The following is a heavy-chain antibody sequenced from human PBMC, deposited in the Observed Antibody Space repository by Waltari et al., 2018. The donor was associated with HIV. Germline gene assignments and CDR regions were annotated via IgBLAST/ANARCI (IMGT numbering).Heavy chain of an antibody. Sequence: EVQLLESGGDLVQPGGSLRLSCAASGFTFSSYAMTWVRPAPGPGLEWVSVINASGNNTYYTNSVKGRFTVSRDNSKNTLYLQMHSLRAEDTAVYYCANPYDTSGYFYDYWGPGTLVTVSS. J-gene: IGHJ4*02. V-gene: IGHV3-23*01. D-gene: IGHD3-22*01. CDR1: GFTFSSYA. CDR3: ANPYDTSGYFYDY. CDR2: INASGNNT.